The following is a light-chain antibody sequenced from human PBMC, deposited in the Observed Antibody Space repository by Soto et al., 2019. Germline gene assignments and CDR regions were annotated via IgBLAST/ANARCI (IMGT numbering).Light chain of an antibody. V-gene: IGKV1-5*03. CDR2: KAS. CDR1: QSISSW. CDR3: QQYNSYPWT. Sequence: DIQMTQSPSTLSASVGDRVTITCRASQSISSWLAWYQQKPGKAPKLLLYKASSLESGVTSRLSGNGSGTEFTLTISSLQPDDFATSYCQQYNSYPWTFGQGTKVEIK. J-gene: IGKJ1*01.